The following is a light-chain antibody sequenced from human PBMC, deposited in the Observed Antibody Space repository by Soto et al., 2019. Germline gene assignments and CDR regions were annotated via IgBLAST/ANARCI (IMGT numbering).Light chain of an antibody. V-gene: IGKV1-39*01. CDR2: AAS. CDR3: QQSYSTPLT. Sequence: DIQMTQSPSSLSASVGDRVTITCRASQSISSFLNWYQQKPGKAPNLLIYAASILQSGVPSRFSGSGSGTDFTLTISSLQPEDFATYFCQQSYSTPLTVGQGTKVDSK. J-gene: IGKJ1*01. CDR1: QSISSF.